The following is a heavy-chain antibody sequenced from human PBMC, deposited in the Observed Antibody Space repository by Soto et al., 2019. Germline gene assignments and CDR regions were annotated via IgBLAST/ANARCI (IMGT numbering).Heavy chain of an antibody. Sequence: SETLSLTCAVYGGSFSGYYWSWIRQPPGKGLEWIGEINHSGSTNYNPSLKSRVTISVDTSKNQFSLKLSSVTAADTAVYYCARVGSSGSYYNGWFDPWGQGTLVTVSS. CDR3: ARVGSSGSYYNGWFDP. D-gene: IGHD3-10*01. J-gene: IGHJ5*02. CDR1: GGSFSGYY. CDR2: INHSGST. V-gene: IGHV4-34*01.